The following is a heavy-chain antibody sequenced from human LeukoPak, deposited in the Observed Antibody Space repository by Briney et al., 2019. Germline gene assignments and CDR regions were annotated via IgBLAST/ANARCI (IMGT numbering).Heavy chain of an antibody. CDR2: INPSGGRP. CDR3: ARCDYYESRSFDY. Sequence: GASVKVSCKASGYTFTTYYLHWVRQAPGQGLEWMGIINPSGGRPTYAQKFQGRVTMTRDTSTSTVYMELSSLRSEDTAVYYCARCDYYESRSFDYWGQGSLVTVSS. D-gene: IGHD3-22*01. CDR1: GYTFTTYY. J-gene: IGHJ4*02. V-gene: IGHV1-46*01.